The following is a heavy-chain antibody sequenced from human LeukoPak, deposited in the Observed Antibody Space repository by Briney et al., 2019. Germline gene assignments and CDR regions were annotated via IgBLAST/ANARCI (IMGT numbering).Heavy chain of an antibody. V-gene: IGHV3-11*01. CDR1: GFTFSDYY. CDR3: AGRIAVAGFFDY. CDR2: ISSSGSTI. D-gene: IGHD6-19*01. Sequence: GGSLRLSCAASGFTFSDYYMSWIRQAPGKGLEWVSYISSSGSTIYYADSVKGRFTISRDNAKNSLYLRMNSLRAEDTAVYYCAGRIAVAGFFDYWGQGTLVTVSS. J-gene: IGHJ4*02.